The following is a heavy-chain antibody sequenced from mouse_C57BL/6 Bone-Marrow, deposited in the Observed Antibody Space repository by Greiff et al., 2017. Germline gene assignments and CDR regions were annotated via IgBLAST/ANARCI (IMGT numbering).Heavy chain of an antibody. CDR3: VRDWGYYGTDWYFDV. J-gene: IGHJ1*03. CDR1: GFTFNTYA. D-gene: IGHD1-1*01. CDR2: IRSKSSNYAT. V-gene: IGHV10-3*01. Sequence: EVKLQESGGGLVQPKGSLKLSCAASGFTFNTYAMHWVRQAPGKGLEWVARIRSKSSNYATYYADSVKDRFTISRDDSQRMLYLQMNNLKTEDTAMDYCVRDWGYYGTDWYFDVWGTGTTVTVSS.